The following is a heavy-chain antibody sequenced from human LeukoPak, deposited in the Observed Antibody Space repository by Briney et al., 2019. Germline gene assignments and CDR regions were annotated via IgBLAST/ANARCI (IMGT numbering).Heavy chain of an antibody. D-gene: IGHD1-7*01. Sequence: PGGSLRLSCAASGFTFTVYAMVWVRQAPGKGLEWVSVISGSGGTSYYADSVKGRFTISRDNSKNTLDLQMNSLRAEDTALYYCAKVLITGTTMKKGFDCWGQGTLVTVSS. CDR2: ISGSGGTS. CDR1: GFTFTVYA. V-gene: IGHV3-23*01. CDR3: AKVLITGTTMKKGFDC. J-gene: IGHJ4*02.